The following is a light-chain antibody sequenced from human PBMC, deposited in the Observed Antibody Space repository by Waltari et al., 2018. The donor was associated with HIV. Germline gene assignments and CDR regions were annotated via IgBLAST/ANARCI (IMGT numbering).Light chain of an antibody. V-gene: IGLV1-51*01. Sequence: QSVLTQPPSVSAAPGQKVTISCAASTSNIEMTYVSWYQQFPGTAPTLLIYENNKRPAGISDRVSGSKSGTSATLDIAGLQTGDEADYYCETGSGSVTFPVFGSGTKVTVL. CDR2: ENN. J-gene: IGLJ1*01. CDR1: TSNIEMTY. CDR3: ETGSGSVTFPV.